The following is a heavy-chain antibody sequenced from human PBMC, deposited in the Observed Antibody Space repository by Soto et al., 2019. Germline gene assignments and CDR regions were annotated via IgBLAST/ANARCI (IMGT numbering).Heavy chain of an antibody. J-gene: IGHJ6*02. CDR1: GGTFSSYA. CDR2: IIPIFGTA. D-gene: IGHD3-10*01. Sequence: GASVKVSCKASGGTFSSYAISWVRQAPGQGLEWMGGIIPIFGTANYAQKFQGRVTITADESTSTAYMELSSLRSEDTAVYYCAGDGAMVRGDGGDYYYGMDVWGQGTTVTVSS. V-gene: IGHV1-69*13. CDR3: AGDGAMVRGDGGDYYYGMDV.